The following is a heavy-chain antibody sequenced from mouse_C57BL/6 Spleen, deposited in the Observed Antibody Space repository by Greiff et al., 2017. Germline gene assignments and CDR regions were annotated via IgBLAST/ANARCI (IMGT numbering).Heavy chain of an antibody. CDR2: IWSGGST. J-gene: IGHJ1*03. CDR1: GFSLTSYG. V-gene: IGHV2-2*01. D-gene: IGHD2-5*01. CDR3: ARNYYSNYGGYFDV. Sequence: QVQLKESGPGLVQPSQSLSITCTVSGFSLTSYGVHWVRQSPGKGLEWLGVIWSGGSTDYNAAFISRLSISKDNSKSQVFFKMNSLQADDTAIYYCARNYYSNYGGYFDVWGTGTTVTVSS.